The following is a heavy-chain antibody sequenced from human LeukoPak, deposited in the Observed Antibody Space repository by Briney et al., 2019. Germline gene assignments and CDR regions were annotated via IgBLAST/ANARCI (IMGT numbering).Heavy chain of an antibody. CDR2: IYTSGST. J-gene: IGHJ6*02. CDR3: ARGHRGYSGYDPKYYYGMDV. CDR1: GGSISSYY. Sequence: SETLSLTCTVSGGSISSYYWSWIRQPAGKGLEWIGRIYTSGSTNYNPSLKSRVTMSVDTSKNLFSLKLSSATAADTAVYYCARGHRGYSGYDPKYYYGMDVWGQGTTVTVSS. D-gene: IGHD5-12*01. V-gene: IGHV4-4*07.